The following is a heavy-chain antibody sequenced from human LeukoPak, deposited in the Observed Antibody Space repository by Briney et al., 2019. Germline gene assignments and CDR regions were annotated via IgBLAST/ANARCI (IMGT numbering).Heavy chain of an antibody. Sequence: GGSLRLSCSASGFPFSSYSMNWVRQAPGKGLEWVSYISASGSNIYYVDSVEGRLTVSRDNAKNSLFLQMNSPRAEDTAVYYCVRVKGSYFDFWGQGTLVTVSS. V-gene: IGHV3-48*01. CDR3: VRVKGSYFDF. CDR2: ISASGSNI. CDR1: GFPFSSYS. J-gene: IGHJ4*02.